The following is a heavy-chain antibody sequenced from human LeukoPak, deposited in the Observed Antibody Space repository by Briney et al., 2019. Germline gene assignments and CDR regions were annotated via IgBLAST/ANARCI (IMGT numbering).Heavy chain of an antibody. CDR3: VKDRLGEAYGMDV. D-gene: IGHD3-10*01. CDR2: ISYDGSRK. V-gene: IGHV3-30*18. Sequence: GGSLRLSCAASGFTFSSYGMHWVRQAPSKGLEWVAVISYDGSRKHYGDSVQGRFSISRDNSKNTLYLQMNSLRAEDTAVYYCVKDRLGEAYGMDVWGEGTTVTVSS. CDR1: GFTFSSYG. J-gene: IGHJ6*04.